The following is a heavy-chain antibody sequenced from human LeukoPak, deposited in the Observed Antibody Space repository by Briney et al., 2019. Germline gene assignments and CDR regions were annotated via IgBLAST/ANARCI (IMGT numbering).Heavy chain of an antibody. CDR1: GFTFSSYG. CDR2: ISGSGGTI. CDR3: ARGSAGTH. Sequence: GGSLRLSCAASGFTFSSYGMSWVRQAPGKGLEWVSAISGSGGTIYYADSVKGRFTISRDNAKNSLYLQMNSLRAEDTAVYYCARGSAGTHWGQGTLVTVSS. J-gene: IGHJ4*02. V-gene: IGHV3-23*01. D-gene: IGHD3-10*01.